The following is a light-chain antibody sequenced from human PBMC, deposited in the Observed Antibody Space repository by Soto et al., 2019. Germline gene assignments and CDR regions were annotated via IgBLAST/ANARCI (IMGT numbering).Light chain of an antibody. CDR1: SSDVGGYNY. CDR3: SSYTGSSTPYV. J-gene: IGLJ1*01. V-gene: IGLV2-14*01. Sequence: QSALTQPASVSGSPGQSITISCTGTSSDVGGYNYVSWYQQHPGKAPKLIIYEVSNRPSGVSNRFSGSKSGNTASLTISGLQAEDEADYYCSSYTGSSTPYVFGTGTKFTVL. CDR2: EVS.